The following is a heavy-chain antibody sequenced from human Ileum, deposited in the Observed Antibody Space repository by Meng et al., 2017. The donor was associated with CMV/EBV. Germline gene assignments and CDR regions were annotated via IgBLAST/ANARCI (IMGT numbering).Heavy chain of an antibody. CDR1: TFNIAL. V-gene: IGHV3-15*01. CDR3: ATPGGEAAPGTRGRFDY. D-gene: IGHD6-13*01. CDR2: IKSKSDGGTT. J-gene: IGHJ4*02. Sequence: TFNIALMSWVRQAPGKGLEWFGRIKSKSDGGTTDYVAPVKGRFIISRDDSKNTLYLQMNSLKIEDTAVYYCATPGGEAAPGTRGRFDYWGRGTLVTVSS.